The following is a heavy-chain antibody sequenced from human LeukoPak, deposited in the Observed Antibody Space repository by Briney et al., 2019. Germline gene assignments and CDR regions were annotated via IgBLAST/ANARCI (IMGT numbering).Heavy chain of an antibody. CDR1: GFTFSSYS. J-gene: IGHJ3*02. V-gene: IGHV3-48*01. Sequence: PGGSLRLSCAASGFTFSSYSMNWVRQAPGKGLEWVSYISSSSSTIYYADSMKGRFTISRDNAKNSLYLQMNSLRAEDTAVYYCAREGDYGDYGGAFDIWGQGTMVTVSS. CDR2: ISSSSSTI. CDR3: AREGDYGDYGGAFDI. D-gene: IGHD4-17*01.